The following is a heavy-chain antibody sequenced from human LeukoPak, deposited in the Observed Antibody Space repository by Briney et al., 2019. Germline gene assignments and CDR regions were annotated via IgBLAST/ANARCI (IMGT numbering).Heavy chain of an antibody. CDR3: ARGVDYDFWSGSGYYMDV. CDR1: GYTFTSYD. V-gene: IGHV1-8*03. CDR2: MNPNSGNT. Sequence: ASVKVSCKASGYTFTSYDINWVRQATGQGLEWMGWMNPNSGNTGYAQKFQGRVTITRNTSISTAYMELSSLRSEDTAVYYCARGVDYDFWSGSGYYMDVWGKGTTVTLSS. J-gene: IGHJ6*03. D-gene: IGHD3-3*01.